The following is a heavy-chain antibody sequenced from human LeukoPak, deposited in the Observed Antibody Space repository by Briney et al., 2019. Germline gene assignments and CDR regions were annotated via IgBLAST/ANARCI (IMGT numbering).Heavy chain of an antibody. V-gene: IGHV3-33*01. J-gene: IGHJ3*02. CDR2: IWYDGSNK. CDR1: GFTFSSYG. Sequence: GRSLRLSCAASGFTFSSYGMHWVRQAPSKGLEWVAVIWYDGSNKYYADSVKGRFTISRDNSKNTLYLQMNSLRAEDTAVYYCARDYGPRGSFDIWGQGTMVTVSS. CDR3: ARDYGPRGSFDI. D-gene: IGHD3-10*01.